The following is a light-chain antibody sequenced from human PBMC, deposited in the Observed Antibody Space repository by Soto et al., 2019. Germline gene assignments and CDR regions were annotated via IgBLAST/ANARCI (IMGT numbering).Light chain of an antibody. CDR3: QQTYSLPWT. J-gene: IGKJ1*01. CDR2: SAS. V-gene: IGKV1-39*01. Sequence: IQITQSPSSLYASVGDRVTSACRASQTISFYVNWYQQKPGKAPMLLIYSASSLQSGVPSRFSGSGSVTDLTLTINSLQPEDFATYICQQTYSLPWTFGQGTKVDI. CDR1: QTISFY.